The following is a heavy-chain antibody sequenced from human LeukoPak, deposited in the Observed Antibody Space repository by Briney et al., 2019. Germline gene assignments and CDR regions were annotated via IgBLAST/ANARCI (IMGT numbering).Heavy chain of an antibody. D-gene: IGHD3-22*01. J-gene: IGHJ4*01. CDR1: GGSFSDYY. Sequence: PSETLSLTCAVYGGSFSDYYWNWIRQPPGKGLEWIGEINHSGSTNYNPSLKSRVTMSVDTFKNQFSLTLSSVTAADTAVYYCARAQDFETRGYYLGYWGHGTLVTVSS. CDR3: ARAQDFETRGYYLGY. V-gene: IGHV4-34*01. CDR2: INHSGST.